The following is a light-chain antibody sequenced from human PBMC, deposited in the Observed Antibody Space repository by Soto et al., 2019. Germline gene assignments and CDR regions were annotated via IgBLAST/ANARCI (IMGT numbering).Light chain of an antibody. CDR1: TSDVGDYNY. CDR3: SSYTSSSTDVL. V-gene: IGLV2-14*01. J-gene: IGLJ2*01. CDR2: EVS. Sequence: QSALTQPASVSGSPGQSITISCTGTTSDVGDYNYVSWYQQHPGKAPKLMIFEVSNRPSGVSNRFSGSKSGNTASLTISGLQAEDEADYYCSSYTSSSTDVLFGGGTKVTVL.